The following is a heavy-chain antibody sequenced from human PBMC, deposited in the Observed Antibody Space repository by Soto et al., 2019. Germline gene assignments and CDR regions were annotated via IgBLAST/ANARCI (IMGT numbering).Heavy chain of an antibody. V-gene: IGHV3-21*01. J-gene: IGHJ6*02. D-gene: IGHD6-6*01. CDR3: ARVLGFLSSSPEGAYYYYGMDV. CDR1: GFTFSSYS. Sequence: GGSLRLSCAASGFTFSSYSMNWVRQAPGKGLEWVSSISSSSSYIYYADSVKGRFTISRDNAKNSLYLQMNSLRAEDTAVYYCARVLGFLSSSPEGAYYYYGMDVWGQGTTVTVSS. CDR2: ISSSSSYI.